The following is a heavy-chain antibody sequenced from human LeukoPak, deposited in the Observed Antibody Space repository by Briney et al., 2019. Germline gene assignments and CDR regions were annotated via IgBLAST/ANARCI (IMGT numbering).Heavy chain of an antibody. CDR1: GGTFSSYA. V-gene: IGHV1-69*05. CDR3: ARVVPAARGFYYFDY. D-gene: IGHD2-2*01. CDR2: IIPIFGTA. J-gene: IGHJ4*02. Sequence: SVKVSCKASGGTFSSYAISWVRPAPGQGLEWMGGIIPIFGTANYAQKFQGRVTITTDESTSTAYMELSSLRSEDTAVYYCARVVPAARGFYYFDYWGQGTLVTVSS.